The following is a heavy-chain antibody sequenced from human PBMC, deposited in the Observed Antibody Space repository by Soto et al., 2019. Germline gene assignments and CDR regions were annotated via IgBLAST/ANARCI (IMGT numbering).Heavy chain of an antibody. J-gene: IGHJ4*02. CDR1: GYTFTSYG. CDR3: ARDPPAYLDFDY. CDR2: IDAYNGNK. Sequence: QVQLVQSGPEVKNPGASEKVSCKASGYTFTSYGISWVRQAPGQGLEWMGWIDAYNGNKNYAQKFQGRVTMTTDTSTSTAYMELRNLRSDDTAVYYCARDPPAYLDFDYWGQRTLVTVSS. V-gene: IGHV1-18*01.